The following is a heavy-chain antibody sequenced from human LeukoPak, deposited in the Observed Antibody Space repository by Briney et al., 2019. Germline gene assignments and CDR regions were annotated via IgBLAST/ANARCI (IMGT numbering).Heavy chain of an antibody. CDR1: GFTFSNYN. Sequence: GGSLRLSCAASGFTFSNYNMNWVRQAPGKGLEWVPSITSSSTYIYYADSVKGRFTISRDNAKNSLYLQMNSLRAEDTAVYYCARETYGDLEYYFDYWGQGTLVTVSS. D-gene: IGHD4-17*01. V-gene: IGHV3-21*01. CDR2: ITSSSTYI. J-gene: IGHJ4*02. CDR3: ARETYGDLEYYFDY.